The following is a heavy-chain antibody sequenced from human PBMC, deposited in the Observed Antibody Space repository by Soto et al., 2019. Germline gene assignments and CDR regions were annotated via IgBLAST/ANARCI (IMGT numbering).Heavy chain of an antibody. CDR1: GFTFSDAW. V-gene: IGHV3-15*01. J-gene: IGHJ4*02. CDR2: IRSQGDGGTA. CDR3: ITAPLR. Sequence: ESGGGFVKPGMSLRLTCAASGFTFSDAWMTWVRQAPGKGLERVGLIRSQGDGGTADYAPPVRGRFTISRDDAQNMVYLHMDNLQAEDTAVYYCITAPLRWGRGTLVTVSS.